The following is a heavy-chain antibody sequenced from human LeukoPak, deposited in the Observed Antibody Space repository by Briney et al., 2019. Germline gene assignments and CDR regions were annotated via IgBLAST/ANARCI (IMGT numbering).Heavy chain of an antibody. CDR3: ARVQYSSGWYDC. D-gene: IGHD6-19*01. CDR1: GFSFSDYY. Sequence: TGGSLRLSCAASGFSFSDYYMSWIRQAPGKGLEWVSYISSSGSTIYYADSVKGRFTISRDNAKNSLYLQMNSLRAEDTAVYYCARVQYSSGWYDCWGQGTLVTVSS. J-gene: IGHJ4*02. CDR2: ISSSGSTI. V-gene: IGHV3-11*01.